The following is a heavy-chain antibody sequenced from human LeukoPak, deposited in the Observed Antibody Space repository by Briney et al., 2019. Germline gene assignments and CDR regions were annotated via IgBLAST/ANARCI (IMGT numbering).Heavy chain of an antibody. CDR1: GDSIGSHY. CDR3: ASDYYDSRGEAFDI. CDR2: IFYVGST. D-gene: IGHD3-22*01. J-gene: IGHJ3*02. V-gene: IGHV4-59*11. Sequence: SETLSFTCTVSGDSIGSHYWSWIRQPPGKGLEWIGYIFYVGSTNYNPSLKSRVTISVDTSKNQFSLKLNSVTAADTAVYYCASDYYDSRGEAFDIWGHGTMVTVSS.